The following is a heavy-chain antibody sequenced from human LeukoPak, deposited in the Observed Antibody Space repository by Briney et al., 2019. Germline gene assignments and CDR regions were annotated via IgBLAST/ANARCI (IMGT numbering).Heavy chain of an antibody. CDR3: ARAQGYCSGGSCYAGWFDP. CDR2: IYYSGST. J-gene: IGHJ5*02. V-gene: IGHV4-39*07. CDR1: GGSISSSSYY. D-gene: IGHD2-15*01. Sequence: SETLPLTCTVSGGSISSSSYYWGWIRQPPGKGLEWIGSIYYSGSTYYNPSLKSRVTISVDRSKNQFSLKLSSVTAADTAVYYCARAQGYCSGGSCYAGWFDPWGQGTLVTVSS.